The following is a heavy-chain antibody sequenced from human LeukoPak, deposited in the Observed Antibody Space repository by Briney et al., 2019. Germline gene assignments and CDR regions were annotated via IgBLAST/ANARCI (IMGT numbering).Heavy chain of an antibody. Sequence: PGGSLRLSCAASGFTFSSYSMNWVRQAPGKGLEWVSYISSSSSTIYYADSVKGRFTISRDNAKNSLYLQMNSLRAEDTAVYYCARVLGYSGSWPFDYWGQGTLVTVSS. CDR2: ISSSSSTI. V-gene: IGHV3-48*04. CDR3: ARVLGYSGSWPFDY. J-gene: IGHJ4*02. CDR1: GFTFSSYS. D-gene: IGHD6-13*01.